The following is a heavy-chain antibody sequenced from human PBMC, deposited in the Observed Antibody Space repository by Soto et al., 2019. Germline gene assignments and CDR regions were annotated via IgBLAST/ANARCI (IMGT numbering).Heavy chain of an antibody. V-gene: IGHV3-23*01. CDR1: GFTFSSYA. CDR3: AKGIAVALYNCFDP. Sequence: GGSLRLSCAASGFTFSSYAMSWVRQAPGKGLEWDSAISGSGGSTYYADSVKARFTISRDNSKNTLYLQMNSLGADDTAVYYCAKGIAVALYNCFDPWGQVTLVTVS. CDR2: ISGSGGST. J-gene: IGHJ5*02. D-gene: IGHD6-19*01.